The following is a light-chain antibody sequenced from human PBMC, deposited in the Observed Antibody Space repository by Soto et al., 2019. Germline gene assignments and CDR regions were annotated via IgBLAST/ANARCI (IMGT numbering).Light chain of an antibody. V-gene: IGKV3-20*01. CDR3: QQYGRSLMYT. J-gene: IGKJ2*01. CDR1: QSVDSSY. CDR2: GAS. Sequence: EIVLTQSPGTLSLSTGEGATISCRASQSVDSSYLAWYQQKPGQAPRLLIFGASSRVTGIPDRFSGSGSGTDFTLTISRLEPADFAVYYCQQYGRSLMYTFGQGTKLEIK.